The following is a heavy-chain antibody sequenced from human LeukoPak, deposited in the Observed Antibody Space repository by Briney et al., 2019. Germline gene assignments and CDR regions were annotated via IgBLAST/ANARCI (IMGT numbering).Heavy chain of an antibody. V-gene: IGHV3-74*01. D-gene: IGHD2-8*01. J-gene: IGHJ4*02. Sequence: GGSLRLSCAASGFTFSNYWMHWVRQAPGKGLVWVSRISNDASSTTYADSVKGRFTISRDNSKNTLYLQMNSLRAEDTAVYYCAKGSCTNGVCYLFADYFDYWGQGTLVTVSS. CDR1: GFTFSNYW. CDR2: ISNDASST. CDR3: AKGSCTNGVCYLFADYFDY.